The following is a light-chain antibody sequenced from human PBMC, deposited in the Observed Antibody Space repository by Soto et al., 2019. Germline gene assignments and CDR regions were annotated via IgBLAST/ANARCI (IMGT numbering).Light chain of an antibody. CDR1: QNILFNSNNNNY. CDR3: QQYFSTPWT. CDR2: WAS. Sequence: DIVMTQSPDSLAVSLGERATINCKSSQNILFNSNNNNYLAWYQQKPGQPPKLLIYWASIRESGVPDRFSGSGYGADFTLTITSLQAEDAAVYYCQQYFSTPWTFGQGTKVEIK. J-gene: IGKJ1*01. V-gene: IGKV4-1*01.